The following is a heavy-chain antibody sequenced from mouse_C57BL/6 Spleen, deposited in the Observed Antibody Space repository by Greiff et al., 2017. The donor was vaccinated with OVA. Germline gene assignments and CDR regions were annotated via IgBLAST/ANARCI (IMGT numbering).Heavy chain of an antibody. V-gene: IGHV1-69*01. Sequence: QVQLQQPGAELVMPGASVKLSCKVSGYTFTSYWMHWVKQRPGQGLEWIGEIDPSDSYTNYNQKFKGKSTLTVDKSSSTAYMQLSSLTSEDSAVYYCARGGTGRVLNYWGQGTTLTVSS. CDR3: ARGGTGRVLNY. D-gene: IGHD1-1*01. CDR2: IDPSDSYT. CDR1: GYTFTSYW. J-gene: IGHJ2*01.